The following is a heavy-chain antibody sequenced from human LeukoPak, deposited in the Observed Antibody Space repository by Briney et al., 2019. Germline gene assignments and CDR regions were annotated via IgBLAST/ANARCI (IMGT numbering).Heavy chain of an antibody. J-gene: IGHJ6*03. CDR1: GYTFTSYD. D-gene: IGHD2-2*01. Sequence: ASVKVSCKASGYTFTSYDINWVQQATGQGLEWMGWMNPNSGNTGYAQKFQGRVTITRNTSISTAYMELSSLRSEDTAVYYCARVRVVPAAMYFYYYYYMDVWGKGTTVTVSS. CDR2: MNPNSGNT. V-gene: IGHV1-8*03. CDR3: ARVRVVPAAMYFYYYYYMDV.